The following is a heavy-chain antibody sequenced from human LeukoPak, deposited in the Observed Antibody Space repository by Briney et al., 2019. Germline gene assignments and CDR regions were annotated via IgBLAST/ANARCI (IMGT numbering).Heavy chain of an antibody. J-gene: IGHJ5*02. CDR1: GYTLINHG. CDR3: ARLFCSSTRCHNFWFDA. CDR2: ISPYNGNT. D-gene: IGHD2-2*02. Sequence: GASVKVSCKASGYTLINHGITWVRQAPGQGPEWMGWISPYNGNTKYAPKVQGRVTMTTDTSTSTAYLELRSLRSDDTAVYYCARLFCSSTRCHNFWFDAWGQGSLVTVSS. V-gene: IGHV1-18*01.